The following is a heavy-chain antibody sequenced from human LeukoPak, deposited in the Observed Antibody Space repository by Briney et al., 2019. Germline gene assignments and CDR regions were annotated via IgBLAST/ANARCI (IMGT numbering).Heavy chain of an antibody. CDR2: IWYDGSNK. CDR3: AKDTVTTGFDY. Sequence: GGGLRLSCAASRFTFSSYGMHGVRQAAGKGLEWVAVIWYDGSNKYYADSVKGRFTISRDNSKNTLYLQMNSLRAEDTAVYYCAKDTVTTGFDYWGQGTLVTVSS. D-gene: IGHD4-11*01. V-gene: IGHV3-33*06. CDR1: RFTFSSYG. J-gene: IGHJ4*02.